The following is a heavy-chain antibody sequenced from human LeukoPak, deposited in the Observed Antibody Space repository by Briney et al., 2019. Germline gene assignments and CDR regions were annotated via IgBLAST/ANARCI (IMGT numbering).Heavy chain of an antibody. CDR2: IYYSGSS. CDR3: ARGPPYGSRSDYFDY. V-gene: IGHV4-39*01. D-gene: IGHD3-10*01. CDR1: GGSISSSSYY. J-gene: IGHJ4*02. Sequence: SETLSLTCTVSGGSISSSSYYWGWIRQPPGKGLEWIGSIYYSGSSYYNPSLKSRVTISVDTSKNQFSLKLSSVTAADTAVYYCARGPPYGSRSDYFDYWGQGTLVTVSS.